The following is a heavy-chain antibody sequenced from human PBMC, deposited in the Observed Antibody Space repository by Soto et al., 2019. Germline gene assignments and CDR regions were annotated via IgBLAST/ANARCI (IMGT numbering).Heavy chain of an antibody. CDR2: IYYSGSS. CDR3: ARRYGDYTLDY. V-gene: IGHV4-39*01. D-gene: IGHD4-17*01. J-gene: IGHJ4*02. Sequence: QLQLQESGPGLVKPSETLSLTCTVSGGSISSSSYYWGWIRQPPGKGLEWIGSIYYSGSSYYNTSLKSRVTISVDTSKNQFSLKLSSVTAADTAVYYCARRYGDYTLDYWGQGTLVTVSS. CDR1: GGSISSSSYY.